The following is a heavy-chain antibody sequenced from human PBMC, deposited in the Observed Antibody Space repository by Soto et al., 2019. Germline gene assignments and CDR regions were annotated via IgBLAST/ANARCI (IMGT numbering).Heavy chain of an antibody. Sequence: EVQLLESGGGLVRPGGSLRLSCAASGFTFYNYAMNWVRQAPGQGLEWVSTISGGGDGTYYADSVKGRFTISRDNSRNTVYLPMNSLRAEDTAVYYCAKKGLGSLATYCTTGDCHYAFDVWGQGTLVTVSS. CDR2: ISGGGDGT. CDR1: GFTFYNYA. CDR3: AKKGLGSLATYCTTGDCHYAFDV. D-gene: IGHD2-8*01. J-gene: IGHJ3*01. V-gene: IGHV3-23*01.